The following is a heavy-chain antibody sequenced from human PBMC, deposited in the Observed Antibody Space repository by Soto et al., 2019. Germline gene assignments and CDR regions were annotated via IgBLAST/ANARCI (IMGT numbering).Heavy chain of an antibody. CDR3: AKGRNYDILTAHHAFDY. D-gene: IGHD3-9*01. J-gene: IGHJ4*02. CDR1: GFTFSNAW. V-gene: IGHV3-15*07. CDR2: IKSKTDGGTT. Sequence: PGGSLRLSCAASGFTFSNAWMNWVRQAPGKGLEWVGRIKSKTDGGTTDYAAPVKGRFTISRDDSKNTLFLQMSSLTAEDTARYYCAKGRNYDILTAHHAFDYWGQGTQVTVSS.